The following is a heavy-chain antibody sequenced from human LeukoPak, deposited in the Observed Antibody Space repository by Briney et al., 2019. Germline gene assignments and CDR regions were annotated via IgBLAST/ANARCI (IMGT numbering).Heavy chain of an antibody. CDR3: RVVVNPFDY. Sequence: ASVKVSCKASGGTFSSYAISLVRQAPGRGLERMGRIIPIFGTANYAQKFQGRVTITTDESTSTAYMELSSLRSEDTAVYYCRVVVNPFDYWGQGTLVTVSS. D-gene: IGHD3-22*01. V-gene: IGHV1-69*05. CDR1: GGTFSSYA. CDR2: IIPIFGTA. J-gene: IGHJ4*02.